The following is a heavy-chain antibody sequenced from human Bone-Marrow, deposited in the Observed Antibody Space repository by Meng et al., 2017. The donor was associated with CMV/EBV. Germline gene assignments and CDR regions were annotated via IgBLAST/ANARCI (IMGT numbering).Heavy chain of an antibody. CDR2: ISSSGSTI. CDR3: ARDLVEPPYYYYGMDV. V-gene: IGHV3-11*04. J-gene: IGHJ6*02. CDR1: GFTFSDYY. D-gene: IGHD1-26*01. Sequence: GESLKISCAASGFTFSDYYMSWIRQAPGKGLEWVSYISSSGSTIYYADSVKGRFTISRDNAKNSLYLQMDSLRAEDTAVYYCARDLVEPPYYYYGMDVWGQGTTVTVSS.